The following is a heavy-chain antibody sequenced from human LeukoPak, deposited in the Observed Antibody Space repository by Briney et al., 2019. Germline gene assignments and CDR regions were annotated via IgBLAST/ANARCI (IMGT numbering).Heavy chain of an antibody. V-gene: IGHV3-7*01. D-gene: IGHD6-6*01. CDR2: INQDGSEE. CDR3: APAEYGRSEDWVDP. CDR1: GFSFSIRW. Sequence: PGASLRLSCAASGFSFSIRWMSWVRQAPGKGLEWVANINQDGSEEYYVDSVKGRFTISRDNAKKSLYLQMNGLRAEDTAVYYCAPAEYGRSEDWVDPWGQGTLVTVSS. J-gene: IGHJ5*02.